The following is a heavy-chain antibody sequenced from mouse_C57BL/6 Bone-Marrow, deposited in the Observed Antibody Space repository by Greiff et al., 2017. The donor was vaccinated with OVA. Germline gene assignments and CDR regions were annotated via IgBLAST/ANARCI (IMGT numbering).Heavy chain of an antibody. CDR1: GYTFTSYG. CDR3: ARRRDLYYGSSYWWYFDV. CDR2: IYPRSGNT. V-gene: IGHV1-81*01. J-gene: IGHJ1*03. D-gene: IGHD1-1*01. Sequence: QVQLQQSGAELARPGASVKLSCKASGYTFTSYGISWVKQRTGQGLEWIGEIYPRSGNTYYNEKFKGKATLTADKSSSTAYMELRSLTSEDSAVYFCARRRDLYYGSSYWWYFDVWGTGTTVTVSS.